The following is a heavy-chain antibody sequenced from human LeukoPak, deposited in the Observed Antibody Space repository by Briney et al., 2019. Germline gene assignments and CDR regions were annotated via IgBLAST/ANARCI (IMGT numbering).Heavy chain of an antibody. D-gene: IGHD2-2*02. CDR1: GFSFSIYS. J-gene: IGHJ4*02. CDR2: ITGSSTTM. V-gene: IGHV3-48*04. Sequence: PGGSLRLSCAASGFSFSIYSMTWVRQAPGKGLEWVSYITGSSTTMYYADSVKGRFTISRDNAKNSLYLQMNSLRAEDTAVYYCARGNTYAYFDSWGQGTLVTVSS. CDR3: ARGNTYAYFDS.